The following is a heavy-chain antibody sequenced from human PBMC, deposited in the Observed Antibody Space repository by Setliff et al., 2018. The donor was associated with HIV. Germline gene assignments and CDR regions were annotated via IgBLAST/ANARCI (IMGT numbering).Heavy chain of an antibody. CDR2: IYTSGST. Sequence: SETLSLTCTVSGGSISSYYWSWIRQPAGKGLEWIGRIYTSGSTNYNPSLKSRVTMSVDTPKTQFSLNLTSVTAADTAVYYCARDLYYGSGSYRDYYYYMDVWGKGTTVTVSS. CDR3: ARDLYYGSGSYRDYYYYMDV. D-gene: IGHD3-10*01. V-gene: IGHV4-4*07. CDR1: GGSISSYY. J-gene: IGHJ6*03.